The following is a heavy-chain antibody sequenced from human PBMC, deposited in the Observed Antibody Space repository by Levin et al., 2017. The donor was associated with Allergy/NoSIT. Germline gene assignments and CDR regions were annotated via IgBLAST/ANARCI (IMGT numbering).Heavy chain of an antibody. CDR3: ARDPYYGSGFRGMDV. V-gene: IGHV3-30-3*01. Sequence: GESLKISCAASGFTFSNFAMHWVRQVPGKGLEWVAVISYEGTNASYADSVKGRFIISRVNSNNAIYLQLNSLRAEDTAVYYCARDPYYGSGFRGMDVWGQGTTVTVSS. CDR1: GFTFSNFA. CDR2: ISYEGTNA. D-gene: IGHD3-10*01. J-gene: IGHJ6*02.